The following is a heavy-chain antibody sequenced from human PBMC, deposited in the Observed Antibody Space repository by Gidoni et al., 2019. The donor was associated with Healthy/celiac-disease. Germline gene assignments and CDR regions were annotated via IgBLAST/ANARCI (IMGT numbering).Heavy chain of an antibody. V-gene: IGHV3-73*01. CDR3: THVSNHTAKRDY. Sequence: EVQLVESGGGLVQPGGSLKLSCAASGFTLSGSAMHWVRQASGKGLEWFGRIRSKANSYATAYAASVKGRFTISRDDSKNTAYLQMNSLNTEDTAVYYCTHVSNHTAKRDYWGQGTLVTVSS. J-gene: IGHJ4*02. D-gene: IGHD5-18*01. CDR1: GFTLSGSA. CDR2: IRSKANSYAT.